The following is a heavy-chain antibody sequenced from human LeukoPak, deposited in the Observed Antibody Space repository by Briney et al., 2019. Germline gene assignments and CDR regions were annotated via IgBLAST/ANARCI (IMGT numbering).Heavy chain of an antibody. J-gene: IGHJ4*02. V-gene: IGHV1-46*01. CDR1: GYTFTSYY. Sequence: ASVKVSCKASGYTFTSYYMHWVRQAPGQGLEWMGLINPSGGSTSYAQKFQGRVTMTRDTSTSTVYMELSSLRSEDTAVYYCARDRCSGGSCYDYFDYWGQGTLVTVSS. D-gene: IGHD2-15*01. CDR2: INPSGGST. CDR3: ARDRCSGGSCYDYFDY.